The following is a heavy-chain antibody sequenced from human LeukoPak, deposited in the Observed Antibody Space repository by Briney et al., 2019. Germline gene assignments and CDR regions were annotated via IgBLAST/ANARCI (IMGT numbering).Heavy chain of an antibody. CDR1: GYTFTGYY. CDR3: ARVITIFGVPDAFDI. V-gene: IGHV1-2*06. J-gene: IGHJ3*02. Sequence: ASVKVSCKASGYTFTGYYMHWVRQAPGQGLEWMGRINPNSGGTNYAQKFQGRVTMTRDTSISTAYMELSRLRSGDTAVYHCARVITIFGVPDAFDIWGQGTMVTVSS. D-gene: IGHD3-3*01. CDR2: INPNSGGT.